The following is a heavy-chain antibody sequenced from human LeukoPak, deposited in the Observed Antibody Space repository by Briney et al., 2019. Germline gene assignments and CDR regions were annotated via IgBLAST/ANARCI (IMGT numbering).Heavy chain of an antibody. CDR1: GGSISSYY. D-gene: IGHD3-16*01. Sequence: SETLSLTYTVSGGSISSYYWSWIRQPPGKGLEWIGYIYYSGSTNYNPSLKSRVTIPVDTSKNQFSLKLSSVTAADTAVYYCVRHASRGYYYYGMDAWGQGTTVTVSS. CDR3: VRHASRGYYYYGMDA. J-gene: IGHJ6*02. CDR2: IYYSGST. V-gene: IGHV4-59*08.